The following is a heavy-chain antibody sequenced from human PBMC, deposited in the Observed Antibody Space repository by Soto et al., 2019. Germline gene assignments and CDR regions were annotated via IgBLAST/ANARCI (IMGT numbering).Heavy chain of an antibody. CDR3: AKGTHTNVGWPYYFES. D-gene: IGHD6-19*01. CDR2: ISAYNGNT. J-gene: IGHJ4*02. V-gene: IGHV1-18*04. CDR1: CYTFTSYG. Sequence: AASVKVSCKDSCYTFTSYGISWFLQSPGQGLEWMGWISAYNGNTNYAQKLQGRVTMTTDTSTSTAYMELRSLRSDDTALYYCAKGTHTNVGWPYYFESWGQGVPVTVSS.